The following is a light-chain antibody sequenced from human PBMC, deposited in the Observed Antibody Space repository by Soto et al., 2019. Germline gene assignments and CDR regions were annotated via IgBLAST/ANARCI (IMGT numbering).Light chain of an antibody. CDR1: QSISTY. CDR2: AAS. Sequence: DIQLTQSPSSLSASVGDRLTITCRASQSISTYLNWYQQKSWKAPKVLIFAASSLQSGFPSRFSGSGSGTDFTLTITSLQPEDFATYDCQQIFTTPRTVGQGTKVEIK. CDR3: QQIFTTPRT. J-gene: IGKJ1*01. V-gene: IGKV1-39*01.